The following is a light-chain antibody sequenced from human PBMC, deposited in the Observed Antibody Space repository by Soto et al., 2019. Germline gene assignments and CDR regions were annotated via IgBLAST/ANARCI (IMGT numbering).Light chain of an antibody. J-gene: IGKJ5*01. CDR1: PSISSY. CDR2: AAS. CDR3: QQSYITPPIT. Sequence: DIQMTQSPSSLSASVGDRVTITCRASPSISSYLNWYQQKPGKAPKLLIYAASSLQSGVPSRFSGSGSETDFTLTISSLQPEDFAVYYCQQSYITPPITFGQGTRLEIK. V-gene: IGKV1-39*01.